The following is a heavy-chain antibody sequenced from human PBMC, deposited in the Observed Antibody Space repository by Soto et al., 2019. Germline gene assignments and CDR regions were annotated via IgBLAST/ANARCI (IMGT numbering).Heavy chain of an antibody. D-gene: IGHD6-6*01. J-gene: IGHJ5*02. CDR1: GGSISSSTYY. CDR2: MYYTGNK. V-gene: IGHV4-39*01. CDR3: ARRSSSSLGSLFDP. Sequence: PSETLSLTCTVSGGSISSSTYYWYWIRQPPGKGLEWIGAMYYTGNKNYNPSLESRVTMSVDTSKNQFSLKLSSVTPTDTAVYYCARRSSSSLGSLFDPWGRGILVT.